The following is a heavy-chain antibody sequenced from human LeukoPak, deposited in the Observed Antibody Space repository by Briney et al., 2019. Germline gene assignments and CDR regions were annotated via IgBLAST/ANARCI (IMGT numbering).Heavy chain of an antibody. V-gene: IGHV3-23*01. CDR3: AKDLAPDYYDSSGYAFDI. CDR2: ISGSGGST. D-gene: IGHD3-22*01. CDR1: GFTFSSYA. Sequence: GGSLRLSCAASGFTFSSYAMSWVRQAPGKGLEWVSAISGSGGSTYYTDSVKGRFTISRDNSKNTLYLQMNSLRAEDTAVYYCAKDLAPDYYDSSGYAFDIWGQGTMVTVSS. J-gene: IGHJ3*02.